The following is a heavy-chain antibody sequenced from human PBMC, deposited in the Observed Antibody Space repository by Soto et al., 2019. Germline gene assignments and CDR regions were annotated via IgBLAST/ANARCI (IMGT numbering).Heavy chain of an antibody. D-gene: IGHD2-2*01. V-gene: IGHV4-61*01. J-gene: IGHJ4*02. CDR1: GGFVNSDTHS. Sequence: SETLSLTCTVSGGFVNSDTHSWSWIRQTPGKRLEWIGFIYSGGSTKNPSLRSRVTMSVDTSKNQFSLKLRSVIVADTAVYHCARFVRSCSATTCSTRADVWGQGTLVTVSS. CDR2: IYSGGST. CDR3: ARFVRSCSATTCSTRADV.